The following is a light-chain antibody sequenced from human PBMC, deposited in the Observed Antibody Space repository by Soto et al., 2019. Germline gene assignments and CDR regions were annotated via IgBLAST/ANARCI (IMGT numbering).Light chain of an antibody. CDR3: HQYNSYWT. CDR2: DAS. Sequence: DIQMTQSPSTLSASVGDRVTITCRASQSLSSWLAWFQQKPGKAPKLLIYDASSLESGVPSRFRGSGSGTEFTLTISSLQPDDFATYYCHQYNSYWTFGQGTKVDIK. J-gene: IGKJ1*01. CDR1: QSLSSW. V-gene: IGKV1-5*01.